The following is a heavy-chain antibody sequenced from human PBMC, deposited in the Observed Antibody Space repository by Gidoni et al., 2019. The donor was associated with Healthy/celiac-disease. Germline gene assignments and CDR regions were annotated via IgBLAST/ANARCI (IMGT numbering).Heavy chain of an antibody. D-gene: IGHD4-17*01. Sequence: QVQLQESGPGLVKPSGTLSLTCAVSGGSISSSNWWSWVRQPPGKGLEWIGEIYPSGSTNSNPSLKSRVTISVDKSKNQFSLKLSSVTAADTAVYYCARGSFYGDYVMDNDYWGQGTLVTVSS. CDR2: IYPSGST. J-gene: IGHJ4*02. V-gene: IGHV4-4*02. CDR1: GGSISSSNW. CDR3: ARGSFYGDYVMDNDY.